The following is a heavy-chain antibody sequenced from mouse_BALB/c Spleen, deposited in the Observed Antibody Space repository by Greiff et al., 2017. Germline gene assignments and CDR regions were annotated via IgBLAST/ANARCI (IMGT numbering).Heavy chain of an antibody. J-gene: IGHJ4*01. CDR3: ARYRYDDGAMDY. V-gene: IGHV3-2*02. CDR1: GYSITSDYA. CDR2: ISYSGST. D-gene: IGHD2-14*01. Sequence: EVQLQQSGPGLVKPSQSLSLTCTVTGYSITSDYAWNWIRQFPGNKLEWMGYISYSGSTSYNPSLKSRISITRDTSKNQFFLQLNSVTTEDTATYYCARYRYDDGAMDYWGQGTSVTVSS.